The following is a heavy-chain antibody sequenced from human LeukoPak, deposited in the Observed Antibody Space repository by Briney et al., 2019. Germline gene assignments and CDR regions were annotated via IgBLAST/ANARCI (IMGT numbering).Heavy chain of an antibody. J-gene: IGHJ4*02. CDR3: ARGAVVVPAAI. CDR1: GSTFSDYY. D-gene: IGHD2-2*01. CDR2: ISSSGSTI. V-gene: IGHV3-11*01. Sequence: GGSLRLPCAASGSTFSDYYMSWIRQAPGKGLEWVSYISSSGSTIYYADSVKGRFTISRDNAKNSLYLQMNSLRAEDTAVYYCARGAVVVPAAIWGQGTLVTVSS.